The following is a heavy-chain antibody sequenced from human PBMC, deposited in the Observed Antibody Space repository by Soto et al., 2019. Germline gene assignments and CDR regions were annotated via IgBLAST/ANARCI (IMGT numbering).Heavy chain of an antibody. J-gene: IGHJ3*01. V-gene: IGHV3-53*01. D-gene: IGHD1-1*01. CDR1: GLAVSGKAN. Sequence: DVQLLESGGVLIQPGGSLRLSCAAFGLAVSGKANMSWRRHAPVERLWWLSTKYGGDGTFYADSVKGRFTTSSDSSKNTLYLQMNGLRADDTAVYYCANGDERDHASDVWGQGTTVTVSS. CDR2: KYGGDGT. CDR3: ANGDERDHASDV.